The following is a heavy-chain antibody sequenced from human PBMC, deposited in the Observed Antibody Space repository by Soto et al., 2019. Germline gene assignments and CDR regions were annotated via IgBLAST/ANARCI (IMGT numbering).Heavy chain of an antibody. J-gene: IGHJ3*02. V-gene: IGHV1-18*01. CDR1: GYTFTSYG. Sequence: QVQLVQSGAEVKKPGASVKVSCKASGYTFTSYGISWVRQAPGQGLEWMGWISAYNGNTNYAQKLQGRVTMTTDTSTSTAYMEPRSLRSDDTAVYYCARDSYNYDSSGYYPPDDAFDIWGQGTMVTVSS. CDR2: ISAYNGNT. D-gene: IGHD3-22*01. CDR3: ARDSYNYDSSGYYPPDDAFDI.